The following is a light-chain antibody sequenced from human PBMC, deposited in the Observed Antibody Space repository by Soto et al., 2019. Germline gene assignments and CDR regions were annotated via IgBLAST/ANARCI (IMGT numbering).Light chain of an antibody. J-gene: IGKJ1*01. Sequence: DIQMTQSPSSVSASVGDRVTITCRASQAISTWLAWYQQKPGKAPKLLIYAASNLQTGVPSRFSGSGSGTDFTLTISSLQPEDFPTYYCQQANSFPRTFGQGTKVEIK. CDR3: QQANSFPRT. CDR1: QAISTW. CDR2: AAS. V-gene: IGKV1D-12*01.